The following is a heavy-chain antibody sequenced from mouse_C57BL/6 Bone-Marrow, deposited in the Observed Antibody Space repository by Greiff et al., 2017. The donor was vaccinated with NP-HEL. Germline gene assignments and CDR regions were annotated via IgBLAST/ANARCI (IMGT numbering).Heavy chain of an antibody. D-gene: IGHD2-3*01. V-gene: IGHV1-85*01. CDR1: GYTFTSYD. J-gene: IGHJ2*01. CDR3: ARRRAIYDGYYLYYFDY. CDR2: IYPRDGST. Sequence: QVQLQQSGPELVKPGASVKLSCKASGYTFTSYDINWVKQRPGQGLEWIGWIYPRDGSTKYNEKFKGKATLTVDPSSSTAYMELHSLTSEDSAVYFCARRRAIYDGYYLYYFDYWGQGTTLTVSS.